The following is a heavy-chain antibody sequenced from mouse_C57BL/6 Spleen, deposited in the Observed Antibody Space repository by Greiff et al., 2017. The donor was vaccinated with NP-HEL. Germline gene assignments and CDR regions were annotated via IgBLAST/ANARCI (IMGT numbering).Heavy chain of an antibody. D-gene: IGHD2-4*01. CDR3: AKGDYDYDSYAMDY. Sequence: VQLQQSGPGLVQPSQSLSITCTVSGFSLTSYGVHWVRQSPGKGLEWLGVIWRGGSTDYNAAFMSRLSITKDNSKSQVFFKMNSLQADDTAIYYCAKGDYDYDSYAMDYWGQGTSVTVSS. CDR2: IWRGGST. CDR1: GFSLTSYG. V-gene: IGHV2-5*01. J-gene: IGHJ4*01.